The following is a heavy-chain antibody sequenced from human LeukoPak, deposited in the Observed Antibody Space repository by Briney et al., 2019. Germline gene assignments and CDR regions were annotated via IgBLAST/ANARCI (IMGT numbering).Heavy chain of an antibody. CDR3: ARVLTATMHS. D-gene: IGHD1-7*01. CDR2: IYYSGST. Sequence: SETLSLTCTVSGGSISSGGYYWSWIRQHPGKGLEWIGYIYYSGSTYYNPSLKSRITISIDTSKNQFSLQLTSVTAADTAVYYCARVLTATMHSWGQGTLVTVSS. J-gene: IGHJ4*02. CDR1: GGSISSGGYY. V-gene: IGHV4-31*03.